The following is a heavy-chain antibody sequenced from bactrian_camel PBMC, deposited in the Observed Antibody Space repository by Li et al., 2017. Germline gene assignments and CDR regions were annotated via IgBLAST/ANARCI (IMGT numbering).Heavy chain of an antibody. CDR3: ASEGYGFRCGQKYKW. Sequence: HVQLVESGGGSVQAGGSLTLSCKVSGSTVRRSCLGWFRQAPGKEREAVASIYSGGRGTYYADSVKGRFTISQDSTKTTLSLHMRDLKPNDTATYYCASEGYGFRCGQKYKWWGQGTQVTVS. CDR2: IYSGGRGT. D-gene: IGHD3*01. V-gene: IGHV3-3*01. CDR1: GSTVRRSC. J-gene: IGHJ4*01.